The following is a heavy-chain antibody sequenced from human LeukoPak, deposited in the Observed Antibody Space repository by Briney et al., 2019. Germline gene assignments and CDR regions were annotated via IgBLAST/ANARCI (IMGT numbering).Heavy chain of an antibody. J-gene: IGHJ4*02. V-gene: IGHV3-7*01. Sequence: PGGSLRLSCAASGFTFSDFWMMWVRQAPGKGLGWVANINQRGSEPYFVDPVQGRFTISRDNAKNLLFLQMNSLRVDDTAVYYCARLNWGRADSWGQGTLVTVSA. CDR3: ARLNWGRADS. CDR2: INQRGSEP. CDR1: GFTFSDFW. D-gene: IGHD7-27*01.